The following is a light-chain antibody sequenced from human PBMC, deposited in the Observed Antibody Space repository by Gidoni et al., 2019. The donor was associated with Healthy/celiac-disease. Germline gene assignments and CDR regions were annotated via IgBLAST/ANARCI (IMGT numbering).Light chain of an antibody. J-gene: IGKJ1*01. CDR1: QSVSSY. Sequence: EIVLTQSPATLSLSPGERATLSCRASQSVSSYLAWYQQKPGQAPRLLIYDASNRATGIPARFSGSGSGTGFTLTISSLEPEDFAVYYCQQRSNSWTFXQXTKVEIK. CDR3: QQRSNSWT. CDR2: DAS. V-gene: IGKV3-11*01.